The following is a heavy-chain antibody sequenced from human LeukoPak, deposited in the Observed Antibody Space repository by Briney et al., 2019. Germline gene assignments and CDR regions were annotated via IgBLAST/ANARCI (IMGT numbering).Heavy chain of an antibody. Sequence: SETLSLTCTVSGGSISSYYWSWIRQPPGKGLEWIGYIYYSGSTNYNPSLKSRVTISVDTSKNQFSLKLSSVTAADTAVYYCARGFLGGSYLGYWGQGTLVTVSS. D-gene: IGHD3-16*02. CDR1: GGSISSYY. J-gene: IGHJ4*02. CDR2: IYYSGST. V-gene: IGHV4-59*12. CDR3: ARGFLGGSYLGY.